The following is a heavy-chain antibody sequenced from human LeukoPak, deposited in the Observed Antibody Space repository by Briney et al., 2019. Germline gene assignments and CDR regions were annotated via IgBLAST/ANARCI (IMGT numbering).Heavy chain of an antibody. Sequence: SQTLSLTCTVSGGSISSGSYYWCWIRQPAGKGLEWIGRIYTSGSTNYNPSLKSRVTISVDTSKNQFSLKLSSVTAADTAVYYCARAWATYYYYMDVWGKGTTVTVSS. CDR2: IYTSGST. CDR3: ARAWATYYYYMDV. CDR1: GGSISSGSYY. J-gene: IGHJ6*03. V-gene: IGHV4-61*02. D-gene: IGHD5-12*01.